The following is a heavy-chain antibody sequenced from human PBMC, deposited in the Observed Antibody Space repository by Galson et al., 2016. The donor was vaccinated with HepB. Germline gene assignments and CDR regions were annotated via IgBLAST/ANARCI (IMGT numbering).Heavy chain of an antibody. V-gene: IGHV3-33*01. CDR1: GFTLSSYG. Sequence: SLRLSCAASGFTLSSYGMHWVRQAPGKGLEWVAHIWYDGSKKYYADSVKGRFTISRDNSKNTLYLQMNRLRAEDTAVYYCARDRRVFGVLIIPDYWGQGTLVTVSS. CDR3: ARDRRVFGVLIIPDY. J-gene: IGHJ4*02. D-gene: IGHD3-3*01. CDR2: IWYDGSKK.